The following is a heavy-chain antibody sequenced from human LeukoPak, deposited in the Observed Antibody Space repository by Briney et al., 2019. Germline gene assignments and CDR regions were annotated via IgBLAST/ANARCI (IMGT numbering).Heavy chain of an antibody. J-gene: IGHJ4*02. Sequence: SETLSLTCAVYGGSFSGYYWSWIRQPPGKGLEWIGEINHSGSTNYNPSLESRVTISVDTSKNQFSLKLSSVTAADTAVYYCARGRGVRGVIRDYWGQGTLVTVSS. CDR3: ARGRGVRGVIRDY. V-gene: IGHV4-34*01. CDR1: GGSFSGYY. D-gene: IGHD3-10*01. CDR2: INHSGST.